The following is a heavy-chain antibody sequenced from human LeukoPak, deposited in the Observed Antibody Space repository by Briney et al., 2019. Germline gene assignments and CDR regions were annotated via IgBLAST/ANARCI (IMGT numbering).Heavy chain of an antibody. Sequence: SETLSLTCTVSGGSISSYYWSWIRQPPGKGLEGSGYIIYSGSSNYNTSLESRVTISVDTSKKQFSLNLSAVTAADTAVYYGARDRSSGYQGTFDIWGQGTMVTVSS. J-gene: IGHJ3*02. CDR2: IIYSGSS. CDR1: GGSISSYY. V-gene: IGHV4-59*01. D-gene: IGHD6-19*01. CDR3: ARDRSSGYQGTFDI.